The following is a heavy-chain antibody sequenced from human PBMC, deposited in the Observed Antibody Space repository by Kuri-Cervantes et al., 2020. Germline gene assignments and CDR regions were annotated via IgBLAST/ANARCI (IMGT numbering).Heavy chain of an antibody. D-gene: IGHD6-13*01. CDR3: ARGGAAGTGYWFDP. Sequence: GGSLRLSCATSGFTFSTYWMHWVRQAPGKGLVWVSRIDSDGSITSYADSVKGRFTISRENAKNSLYLQMNSLRAGDTAVYYCARGGAAGTGYWFDPWGQGTLVTVSS. V-gene: IGHV3-74*01. CDR2: IDSDGSIT. CDR1: GFTFSTYW. J-gene: IGHJ5*02.